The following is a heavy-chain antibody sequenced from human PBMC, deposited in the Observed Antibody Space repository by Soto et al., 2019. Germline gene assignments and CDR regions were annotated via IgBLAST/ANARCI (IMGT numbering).Heavy chain of an antibody. Sequence: SETLSLTCAVSGGSISSGGYSWSWIRQPPGKGLEWIGYIYHSGSTYYNPSLKSRVTISVDRSKNQFSLKLSSVTAADTAVYYCARGVTYYDFWSGYPYYFDYWGQGTPVTVSS. CDR1: GGSISSGGYS. CDR3: ARGVTYYDFWSGYPYYFDY. J-gene: IGHJ4*02. D-gene: IGHD3-3*01. V-gene: IGHV4-30-2*01. CDR2: IYHSGST.